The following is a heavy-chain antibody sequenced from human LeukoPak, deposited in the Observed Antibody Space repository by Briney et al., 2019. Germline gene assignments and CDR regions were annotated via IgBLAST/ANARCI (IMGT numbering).Heavy chain of an antibody. D-gene: IGHD2-2*01. J-gene: IGHJ3*02. Sequence: SETPSLTCTVSGGSISSYYWSWIRQPPGKGLEWIGYIYYSGSTNYNPSLKSRVTISVDTSKNQFSLKLSSVTAADTAVYYCARRPDATRDAFDIWGQGTMVTVSS. CDR3: ARRPDATRDAFDI. CDR2: IYYSGST. CDR1: GGSISSYY. V-gene: IGHV4-59*01.